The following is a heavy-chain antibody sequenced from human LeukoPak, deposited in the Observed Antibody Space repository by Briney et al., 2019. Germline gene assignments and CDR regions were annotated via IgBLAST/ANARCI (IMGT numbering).Heavy chain of an antibody. D-gene: IGHD4-23*01. Sequence: SVKVSCKASGGTFSSYAISWVRQAPGQGLEWMGGIIPIFGTANYAQKFQGRVTITADESTSTAYMELSSLRSEDTAVYYCAREGYGGNSEAVAFDIWGQGTMVTVSS. CDR2: IIPIFGTA. V-gene: IGHV1-69*13. J-gene: IGHJ3*02. CDR3: AREGYGGNSEAVAFDI. CDR1: GGTFSSYA.